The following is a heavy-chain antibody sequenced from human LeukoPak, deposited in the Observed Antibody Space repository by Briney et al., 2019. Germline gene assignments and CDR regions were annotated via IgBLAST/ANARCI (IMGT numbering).Heavy chain of an antibody. CDR1: GDSIRSDY. D-gene: IGHD3-3*01. CDR3: ARGSDYGDY. CDR2: VYYSGST. Sequence: SETLSLTCTVSGDSIRSDYWSWIRQPPGKGLEWIGYVYYSGSTQYNPSLKSRITISINTSKNQFSLRLTSVTAADTAVYYCARGSDYGDYWGQGTLVTVSS. V-gene: IGHV4-59*01. J-gene: IGHJ4*02.